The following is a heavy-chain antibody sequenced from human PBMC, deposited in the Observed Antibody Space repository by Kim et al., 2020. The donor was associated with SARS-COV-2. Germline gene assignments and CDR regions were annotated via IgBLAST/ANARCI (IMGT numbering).Heavy chain of an antibody. Sequence: GGSLRLSCAASEFIFSNFGIHWVRQAPGKGLEWLGVIGHDGSKKYYGDSVKGRFTISRDNSKNTVYLQLNSLRGEDTAVYFCATIAVAGSYFDYWGQGTLVTVSS. V-gene: IGHV3-33*01. CDR1: EFIFSNFG. CDR3: ATIAVAGSYFDY. D-gene: IGHD6-19*01. CDR2: IGHDGSKK. J-gene: IGHJ4*02.